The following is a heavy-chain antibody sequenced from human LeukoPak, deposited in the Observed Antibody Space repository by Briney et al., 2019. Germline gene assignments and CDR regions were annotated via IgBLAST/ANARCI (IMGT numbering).Heavy chain of an antibody. V-gene: IGHV1-46*01. Sequence: GASVKVSCKASGYTFTSYYMRWVRQAPGQGLEWMGIINPSGGSTSYAQKFQGRVTMTRDTSTSTVYMELSSLRSEDTAVYYCARVWIPGYYFDYWGQGTLVTVSS. CDR1: GYTFTSYY. CDR3: ARVWIPGYYFDY. D-gene: IGHD2-2*03. J-gene: IGHJ4*02. CDR2: INPSGGST.